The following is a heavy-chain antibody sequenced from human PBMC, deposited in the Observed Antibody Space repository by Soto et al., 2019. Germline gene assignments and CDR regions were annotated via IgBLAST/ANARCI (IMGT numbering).Heavy chain of an antibody. CDR3: ARGGYDILTGYYSNWFDP. Sequence: ASVKVSCKASGYTFTSYGISWVRQAPGEGLEWMGWISAYNGNTKYAQKLQGRVTMTTDTSTSTAYMELRGLRSDDTAVYYCARGGYDILTGYYSNWFDPWGQGTLVTVSS. J-gene: IGHJ5*02. D-gene: IGHD3-9*01. CDR2: ISAYNGNT. V-gene: IGHV1-18*04. CDR1: GYTFTSYG.